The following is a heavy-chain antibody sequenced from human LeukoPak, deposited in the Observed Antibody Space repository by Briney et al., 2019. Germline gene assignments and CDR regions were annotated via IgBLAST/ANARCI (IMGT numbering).Heavy chain of an antibody. J-gene: IGHJ3*02. V-gene: IGHV4-59*11. CDR1: GGSISSHY. D-gene: IGHD3-9*01. Sequence: SETLSLTCTVSGGSISSHYWSWIRQPPGKGLEWIGYIYYSGSTNYNPSLKSRVTISVDTSKNQFSLKLSSVTAADTAVYYCARVGTYDILTCCYSTTDAFDIWGQGTMVTVSS. CDR3: ARVGTYDILTCCYSTTDAFDI. CDR2: IYYSGST.